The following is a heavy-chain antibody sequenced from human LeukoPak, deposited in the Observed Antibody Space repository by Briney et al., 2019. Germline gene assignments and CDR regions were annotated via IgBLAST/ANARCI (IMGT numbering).Heavy chain of an antibody. CDR2: ISHSGNT. Sequence: SETLSLTCAVSGFSISSGHYWAWIRQSPGKGLEWIGTISHSGNTYYNSSLKSRLAVSVDTSKNRFSLNLNSLTAADTAVYHCARARVVHYNFRSGLHWYFDVWGRGTLVTVSS. CDR1: GFSISSGHY. D-gene: IGHD3-3*01. V-gene: IGHV4-38-2*01. J-gene: IGHJ2*01. CDR3: ARARVVHYNFRSGLHWYFDV.